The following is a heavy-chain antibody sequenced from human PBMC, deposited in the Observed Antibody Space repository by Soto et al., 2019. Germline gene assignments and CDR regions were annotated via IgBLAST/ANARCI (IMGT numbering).Heavy chain of an antibody. V-gene: IGHV5-51*01. CDR2: IYPSDSDT. CDR3: ARGGVSTRTFDY. J-gene: IGHJ4*02. Sequence: GDSLKISCKASGYNFAGYWIAWVRQMPGKGLDLMGIIYPSDSDTRYRPSFQGQVTISADKSISSAYLQWSSLRASDTAMYCCARGGVSTRTFDYWGQGTPVTVSS. CDR1: GYNFAGYW. D-gene: IGHD3-3*01.